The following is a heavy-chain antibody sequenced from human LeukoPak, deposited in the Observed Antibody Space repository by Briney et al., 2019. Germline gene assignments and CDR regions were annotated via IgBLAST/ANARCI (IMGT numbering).Heavy chain of an antibody. CDR2: IKQDGSEK. CDR1: GFTFSSCW. D-gene: IGHD3-22*01. CDR3: ASDSSGYYSKGDAFGI. J-gene: IGHJ3*02. Sequence: PGGSLRLSCAASGFTFSSCWMSWVRQAPGKGLEWVANIKQDGSEKYYADSVKGRFTISRDNAKNSLYLQMNSLRAEDTAVYYCASDSSGYYSKGDAFGIWGQGTMVTVSS. V-gene: IGHV3-7*01.